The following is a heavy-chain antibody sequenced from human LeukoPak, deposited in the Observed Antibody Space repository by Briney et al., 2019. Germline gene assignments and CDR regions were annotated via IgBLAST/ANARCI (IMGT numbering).Heavy chain of an antibody. J-gene: IGHJ4*02. CDR1: GYTFTNYG. CDR2: ISPYNGDR. CDR3: ARGGPFPSSSSSREYYLDY. D-gene: IGHD6-6*01. V-gene: IGHV1-18*01. Sequence: GASVKVSCKASGYTFTNYGITWVRQAPGQGLEWVGWISPYNGDRNFARKLQGRVTLTTDTSTSTAYMDLRSLRSDDTAVYYCARGGPFPSSSSSREYYLDYWGQGTLVTVSS.